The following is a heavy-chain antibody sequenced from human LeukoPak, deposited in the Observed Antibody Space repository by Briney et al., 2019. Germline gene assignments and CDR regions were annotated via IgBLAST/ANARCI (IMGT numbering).Heavy chain of an antibody. CDR1: GYSFTSYW. Sequence: GESLKISCKGSGYSFTSYWINWVRQMPGKGLEWMGRIDPSDAYTKYSPSFQGHVAFSVDKSISTAYLQWSRLQASDTAIYYCARRDSSGWYNFDYWGQGTLVTVSS. CDR2: IDPSDAYT. J-gene: IGHJ4*02. CDR3: ARRDSSGWYNFDY. V-gene: IGHV5-10-1*01. D-gene: IGHD6-19*01.